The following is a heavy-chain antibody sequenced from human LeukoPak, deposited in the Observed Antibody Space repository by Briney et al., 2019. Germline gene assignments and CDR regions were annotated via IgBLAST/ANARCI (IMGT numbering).Heavy chain of an antibody. J-gene: IGHJ5*02. CDR1: GFTFTDIW. CDR2: VKRKIDGGTT. CDR3: ATDPGFGYSVKP. V-gene: IGHV3-15*01. D-gene: IGHD3-10*01. Sequence: GSLTLPHAASGFTFTDIWMSWVRQSPGKGLEWIGRVKRKIDGGTTDYVAPVKDRFTISRDDSKSTLYLQMNSLKTEDTAVYYSATDPGFGYSVKPWGQGTLVTVSS.